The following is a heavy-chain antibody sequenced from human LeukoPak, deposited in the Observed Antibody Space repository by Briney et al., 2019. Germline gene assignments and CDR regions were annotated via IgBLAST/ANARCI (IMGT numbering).Heavy chain of an antibody. CDR1: GGSISSGDYY. Sequence: SETLSLTCTVSGGSISSGDYYWSWIRQPPGKGLEWIGYIYYSGSTYYNPSLKSRVTISVDTSKNQSSLKLSSVTAADTTVYYCARAYYDILTGYGPDAFDIWGQGTMVTVSS. CDR3: ARAYYDILTGYGPDAFDI. V-gene: IGHV4-30-4*01. CDR2: IYYSGST. D-gene: IGHD3-9*01. J-gene: IGHJ3*02.